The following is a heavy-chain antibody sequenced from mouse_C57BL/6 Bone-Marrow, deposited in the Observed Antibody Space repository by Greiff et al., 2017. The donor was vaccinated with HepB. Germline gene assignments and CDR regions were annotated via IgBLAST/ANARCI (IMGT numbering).Heavy chain of an antibody. CDR3: ARPGYDYPFAY. CDR1: GFTFSSYT. V-gene: IGHV5-9*01. J-gene: IGHJ3*01. D-gene: IGHD2-4*01. CDR2: ISGGGGNT. Sequence: EVKVVESGGGLVKPGGSLKLSCAASGFTFSSYTMSWVRQTPEKRLEWVATISGGGGNTYYPDSVKGRFTISRDNAKNTLYLQMSSLRSEDTALYYCARPGYDYPFAYWGQGTLVTVSA.